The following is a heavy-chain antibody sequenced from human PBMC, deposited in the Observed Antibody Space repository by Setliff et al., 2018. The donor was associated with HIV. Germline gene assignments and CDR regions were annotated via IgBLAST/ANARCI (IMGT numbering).Heavy chain of an antibody. CDR2: VNRDGSST. D-gene: IGHD1-1*01. CDR1: GFTFDRFW. Sequence: GGSLRLSCAASGFTFDRFWMHWVRQAPGKGLVWVSRVNRDGSSTTYADSVKDRFTISRDNAKNTLYLQMNSLRAEDTGVYYCANRLRGYNKWYYFDYWGQGALVTVSS. J-gene: IGHJ4*02. V-gene: IGHV3-74*01. CDR3: ANRLRGYNKWYYFDY.